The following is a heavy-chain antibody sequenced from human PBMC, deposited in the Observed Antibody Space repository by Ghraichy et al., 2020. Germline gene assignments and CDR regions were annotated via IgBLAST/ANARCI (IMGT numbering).Heavy chain of an antibody. CDR1: GASISSYY. V-gene: IGHV4-59*08. J-gene: IGHJ4*02. D-gene: IGHD6-13*01. CDR3: ASGYSSSWYFDF. CDR2: IYYSGST. Sequence: SETLSLTCTVSGASISSYYWRWIRQPPGKGLEWIGDIYYSGSTNYNPSLKSRVTISVDTSKNQFSLRLTSVTAADTAVYYCASGYSSSWYFDFWGQGTLVTVYS.